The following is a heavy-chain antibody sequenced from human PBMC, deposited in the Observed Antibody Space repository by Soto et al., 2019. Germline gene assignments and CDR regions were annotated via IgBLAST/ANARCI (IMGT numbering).Heavy chain of an antibody. CDR3: ARAELAYCGGDCSGAFNI. CDR2: ITSSSSYI. Sequence: GGSLRLSCAASGFTLSSYSMNWVRRAPGKGLEWVSSITSSSSYIYYADSVKGRFTISRDNAKNSLYLQMNSLRAEDTAVYYCARAELAYCGGDCSGAFNIWGQGTMVTVS. CDR1: GFTLSSYS. D-gene: IGHD2-21*02. V-gene: IGHV3-21*01. J-gene: IGHJ3*02.